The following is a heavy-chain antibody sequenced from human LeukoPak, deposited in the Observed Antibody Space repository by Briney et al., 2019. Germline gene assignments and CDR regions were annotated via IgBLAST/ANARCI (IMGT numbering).Heavy chain of an antibody. CDR2: IWYDGSNK. Sequence: PGGSLRLSCAASGFTLSSYGMHWVRQAPGKGLEWVAVIWYDGSNKYYADSVKGRFTISRDNSKNTLYLQMNSLRAEDTAVYYCARDVSDYGDYSDYWGQGTLVTVSS. CDR3: ARDVSDYGDYSDY. D-gene: IGHD4-17*01. J-gene: IGHJ4*02. CDR1: GFTLSSYG. V-gene: IGHV3-33*01.